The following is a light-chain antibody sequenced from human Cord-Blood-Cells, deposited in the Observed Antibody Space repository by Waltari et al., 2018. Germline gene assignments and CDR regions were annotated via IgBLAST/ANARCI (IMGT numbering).Light chain of an antibody. V-gene: IGKV2-28*01. CDR1: QSLLHSNGYNY. J-gene: IGKJ1*01. Sequence: DIAMTQSPLSLPVTPGEPASISCGSSQSLLHSNGYNYLDWYLQKPGQSPQLLIYLGSNRASGVPDRFSGSGSGTDFTLKISRVEAEDVGVYYCMQALQTPPTFGQGTKVEIK. CDR2: LGS. CDR3: MQALQTPPT.